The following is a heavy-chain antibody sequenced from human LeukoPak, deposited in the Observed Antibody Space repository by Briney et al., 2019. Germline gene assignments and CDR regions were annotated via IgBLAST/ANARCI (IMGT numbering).Heavy chain of an antibody. CDR2: ISAYNGNT. V-gene: IGHV1-18*01. CDR3: ARDFSAGTTDRDYYYYYYMDV. Sequence: ASVKVSCKASGYTFTSYGISWVRQAPGQGLEWMGWISAYNGNTNYAQKLQGRVTMTTDTSTSTAYMELRSLRSDDTAVYYCARDFSAGTTDRDYYYYYYMDVWGKGTTVTVSS. J-gene: IGHJ6*03. CDR1: GYTFTSYG. D-gene: IGHD1-7*01.